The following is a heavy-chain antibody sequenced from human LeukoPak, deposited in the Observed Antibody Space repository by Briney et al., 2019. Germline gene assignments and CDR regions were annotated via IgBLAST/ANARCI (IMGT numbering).Heavy chain of an antibody. J-gene: IGHJ4*02. CDR1: GGSISSYY. Sequence: SETLSLTCTVSGGSISSYYWSWIRQPAGKGLEWIGRIYTSGSTNYNPSLKSRVTMSVDTSKNQFSLKLSSVTAADTAVYYCARHYYDSSGYYHDYWGQGTLVTVSS. CDR2: IYTSGST. V-gene: IGHV4-4*07. D-gene: IGHD3-22*01. CDR3: ARHYYDSSGYYHDY.